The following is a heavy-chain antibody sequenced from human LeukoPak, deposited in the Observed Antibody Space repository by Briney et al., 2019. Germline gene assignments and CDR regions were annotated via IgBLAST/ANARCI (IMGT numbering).Heavy chain of an antibody. CDR2: INGDGTST. J-gene: IGHJ4*02. V-gene: IGHV3-74*03. D-gene: IGHD4-17*01. CDR1: GFTFSTYW. CDR3: ARASTTVPNLLDY. Sequence: GGSLRLSCAASGFTFSTYWMHWVRQAPGKGLLWVSRINGDGTSTKYADSVKGRFTISRDNARHTLYLQMTSLSAEDTAVYYCARASTTVPNLLDYWGQGTLVTVSS.